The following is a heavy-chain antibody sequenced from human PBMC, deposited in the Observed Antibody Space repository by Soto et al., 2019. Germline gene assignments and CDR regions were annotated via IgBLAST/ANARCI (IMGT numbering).Heavy chain of an antibody. CDR2: ISYDGRNK. V-gene: IGHV3-30*18. CDR1: GFTFSSYG. Sequence: QVQLVESGGGVVQPGRCLRLSCAASGFTFSSYGMHWVRQAPGKGLEWVAVISYDGRNKYYADAVKGRFTISRDNSKNTLYLQMSSLRAEDTAVYYCVKDGSSGWPYFYDMDVWGQGTTVTVSS. CDR3: VKDGSSGWPYFYDMDV. J-gene: IGHJ6*02. D-gene: IGHD6-19*01.